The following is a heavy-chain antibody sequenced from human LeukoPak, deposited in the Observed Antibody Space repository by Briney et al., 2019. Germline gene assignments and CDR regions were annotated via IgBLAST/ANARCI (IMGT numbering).Heavy chain of an antibody. Sequence: SETLSLTCTVSGGSISSYYWSWIRQPPGKGLEWIGYVYSSGSTNYNPSLKSRVTISVDTSKNQFSLKLSSVTAADTAVYYCARVRYYYDSSGSSYFDYWGQGTLVTVSS. CDR2: VYSSGST. CDR1: GGSISSYY. D-gene: IGHD3-22*01. J-gene: IGHJ4*02. V-gene: IGHV4-59*12. CDR3: ARVRYYYDSSGSSYFDY.